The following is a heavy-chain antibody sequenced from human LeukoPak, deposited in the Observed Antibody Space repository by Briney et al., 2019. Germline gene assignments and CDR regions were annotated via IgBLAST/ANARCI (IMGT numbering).Heavy chain of an antibody. CDR2: ISACNGNT. J-gene: IGHJ4*02. Sequence: GASVKVSCKASGYTFTSYGISWVRQAPGQGLEWMGWISACNGNTNYAQKLQGRVTMNTDTSTSTANMELRSLRSDHTAVYYCARDAGLYSGYDYFDYRGQGPLVTVSS. V-gene: IGHV1-18*01. D-gene: IGHD5-12*01. CDR1: GYTFTSYG. CDR3: ARDAGLYSGYDYFDY.